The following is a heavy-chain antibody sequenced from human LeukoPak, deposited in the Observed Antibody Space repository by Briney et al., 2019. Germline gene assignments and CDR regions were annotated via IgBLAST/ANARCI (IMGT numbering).Heavy chain of an antibody. D-gene: IGHD2-15*01. Sequence: SQTLSLTCTVSGGSISSYYWSWIRQPPGKGLEWIGYIYYSGSTNYNPSLKSRVTISVDTSKNQFSLKLSSVTAADTAVYYCARHESPPPYCSGGSCYSVQQSYYGMDVWGQGTTVTVSS. CDR2: IYYSGST. J-gene: IGHJ6*02. CDR1: GGSISSYY. CDR3: ARHESPPPYCSGGSCYSVQQSYYGMDV. V-gene: IGHV4-59*08.